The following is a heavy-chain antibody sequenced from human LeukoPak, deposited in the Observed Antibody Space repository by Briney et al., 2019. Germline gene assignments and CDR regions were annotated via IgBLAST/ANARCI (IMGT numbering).Heavy chain of an antibody. J-gene: IGHJ5*02. CDR3: ARDPLPVVAARFDP. CDR1: GGTFSSYA. D-gene: IGHD2-15*01. Sequence: GSSVKVSCKDSGGTFSSYAISWVRQAPGQGLEWMGRIIPIFGTANYAQKFQGRVTITTDESTSTAYMELSSLRSEDTAVYYCARDPLPVVAARFDPWGQGTLVTVSS. V-gene: IGHV1-69*05. CDR2: IIPIFGTA.